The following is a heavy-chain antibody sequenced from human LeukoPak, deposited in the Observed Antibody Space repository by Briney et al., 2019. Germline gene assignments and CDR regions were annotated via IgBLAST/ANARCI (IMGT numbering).Heavy chain of an antibody. CDR2: ISSSSSYI. J-gene: IGHJ4*02. D-gene: IGHD5-24*01. CDR3: ARDQGDGYNNFDY. Sequence: PGGSLRLSCAASGFTFSSYGMNWVRQAPGKGLEWVSSISSSSSYIYYADSVKGRFTISRDNAKNSLYLQMNSLRAEDTAVYYCARDQGDGYNNFDYWGQGTLVTVSS. V-gene: IGHV3-21*01. CDR1: GFTFSSYG.